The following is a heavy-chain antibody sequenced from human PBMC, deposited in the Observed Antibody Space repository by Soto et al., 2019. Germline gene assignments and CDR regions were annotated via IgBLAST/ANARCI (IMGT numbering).Heavy chain of an antibody. Sequence: PSETLSLTCAVYGGSFSGYYWTWIRQPPGTGLEWIGEINHSGSTNYNPSLKSRVTISVDTSKNQFSLKLSSVTAADTAVYYCARSFVVPAATISTYYFDYWGQGTLVTVSS. CDR1: GGSFSGYY. D-gene: IGHD2-2*01. CDR2: INHSGST. J-gene: IGHJ4*02. V-gene: IGHV4-34*01. CDR3: ARSFVVPAATISTYYFDY.